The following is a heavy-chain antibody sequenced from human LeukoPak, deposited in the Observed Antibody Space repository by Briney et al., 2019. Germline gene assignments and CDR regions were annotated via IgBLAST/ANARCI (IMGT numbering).Heavy chain of an antibody. Sequence: GGSLRLSCAASGFTFSSFAMSWVRQAPGKGLEWVSAISGRDGSTYYADSVKGRFTISRDNSKNSLYLQMDSLTADDTAVYFCACLRGPSDYWGQGTLVTVSS. CDR3: ACLRGPSDY. D-gene: IGHD4-17*01. J-gene: IGHJ4*02. CDR2: ISGRDGST. CDR1: GFTFSSFA. V-gene: IGHV3-23*01.